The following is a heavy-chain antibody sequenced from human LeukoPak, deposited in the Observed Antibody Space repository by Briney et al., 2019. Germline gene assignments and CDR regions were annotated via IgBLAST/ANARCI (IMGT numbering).Heavy chain of an antibody. CDR3: ASHRYEWWFDP. Sequence: SETLSLTCAVYGGSFSGYYWSWIRQPPGKGLEWIGEINHSGSTNYNPSLKSRVTISVDTSKNQFSLKLSSVTAADTAVYYCASHRYEWWFDPWGQGTLVTVSS. CDR2: INHSGST. D-gene: IGHD2-8*01. J-gene: IGHJ5*02. V-gene: IGHV4-34*01. CDR1: GGSFSGYY.